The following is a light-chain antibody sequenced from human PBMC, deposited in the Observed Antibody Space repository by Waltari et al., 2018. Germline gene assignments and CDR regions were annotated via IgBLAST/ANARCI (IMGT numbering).Light chain of an antibody. CDR1: TSNLGAGHD. Sequence: QSVLTQPPSVSGTPGQRVTISCSGRTSNLGAGHDVHWYQHLPGTAPKLLSYGNNNRPSGVPDRFSGSKSGTSASLAITGLQADDEADYFCQSFDNMLSGGVVFGGGTKLAVL. CDR3: QSFDNMLSGGVV. V-gene: IGLV1-40*01. CDR2: GNN. J-gene: IGLJ2*01.